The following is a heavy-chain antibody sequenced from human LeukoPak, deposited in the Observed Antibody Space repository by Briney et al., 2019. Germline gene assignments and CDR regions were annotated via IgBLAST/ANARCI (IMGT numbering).Heavy chain of an antibody. CDR2: INPSGGST. CDR3: ARDRLLRLQYGMDV. Sequence: GASVKVSCKASGYTFTSYYMHWVRQAPGQGLEWMGIINPSGGSTRYAQKFQGRVTMTSDTTTSTVYMELSSLRSEDTAVYYCARDRLLRLQYGMDVWGQGTTVTVSS. CDR1: GYTFTSYY. V-gene: IGHV1-46*01. J-gene: IGHJ6*02. D-gene: IGHD2/OR15-2a*01.